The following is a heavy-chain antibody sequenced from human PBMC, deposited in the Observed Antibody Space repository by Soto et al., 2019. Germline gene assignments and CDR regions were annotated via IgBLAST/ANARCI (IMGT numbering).Heavy chain of an antibody. J-gene: IGHJ6*03. CDR1: GGSISSYY. CDR2: IYYSGST. D-gene: IGHD5-18*01. Sequence: SETLSLTCTVSGGSISSYYWSWIRQPPGKGLEWIGYIYYSGSTHYNPSLKSRVTISVDTSKNQSSLKLSSVTAADTAVYYCARAPRERGYSQRTYYYYYMDVWGKGTTVTVSS. CDR3: ARAPRERGYSQRTYYYYYMDV. V-gene: IGHV4-59*01.